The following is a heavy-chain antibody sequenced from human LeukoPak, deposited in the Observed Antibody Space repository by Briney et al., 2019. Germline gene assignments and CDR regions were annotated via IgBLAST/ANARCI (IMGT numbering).Heavy chain of an antibody. CDR1: GGSISSYY. CDR3: ARGRNDYGDYFDY. D-gene: IGHD4-17*01. J-gene: IGHJ4*02. CDR2: INHSGST. V-gene: IGHV4-34*01. Sequence: SETLSLTCTVSGGSISSYYWSWIRQPPGKGLEWIGEINHSGSTNYNPSLKSRVTISVDTSKNQFSLKLSSVTAADTAVYYCARGRNDYGDYFDYWGQGTLVTVSS.